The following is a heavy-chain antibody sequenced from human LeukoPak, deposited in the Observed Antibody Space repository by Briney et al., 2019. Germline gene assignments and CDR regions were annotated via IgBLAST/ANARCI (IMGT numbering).Heavy chain of an antibody. CDR2: MFYSGST. Sequence: SETLSLTCNVSGGSISSSSYYWGWIRQPPGKGLEWIGSMFYSGSTYYKPSLKSRVTISVDTSKNQFSLKLSSVTAADTAVYYCARHVSGNYVRASHIWGQGTIVTVSS. CDR1: GGSISSSSYY. CDR3: ARHVSGNYVRASHI. J-gene: IGHJ3*02. D-gene: IGHD1-26*01. V-gene: IGHV4-39*01.